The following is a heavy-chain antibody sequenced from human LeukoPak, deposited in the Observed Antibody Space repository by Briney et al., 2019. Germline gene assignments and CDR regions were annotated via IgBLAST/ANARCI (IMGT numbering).Heavy chain of an antibody. D-gene: IGHD6-13*01. J-gene: IGHJ3*02. CDR2: ISSSSSYI. CDR1: GFTFSSYS. Sequence: GGSLRLSCAASGFTFSSYSMNWVRQAPGKGLEWVSSISSSSSYIYYADSVKGRFTISRDNAKNSLYLQMNSLRAEDTAVYYCARGDSSSWPPGNDAFDIWGQGTMVTVSS. V-gene: IGHV3-21*01. CDR3: ARGDSSSWPPGNDAFDI.